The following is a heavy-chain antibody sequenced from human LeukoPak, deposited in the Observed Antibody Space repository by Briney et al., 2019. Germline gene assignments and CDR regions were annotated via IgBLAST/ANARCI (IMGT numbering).Heavy chain of an antibody. Sequence: PGGSLRLSCAASGFNISTYSMNWVRQAPGKGLEWVSSISSTSAYIYYAESVKGRFSISRDNVDNVVHLQMSSLTNEDTAVYYCARVAVAGPTGWFDSWGQGTLVTVSS. J-gene: IGHJ5*01. V-gene: IGHV3-21*01. CDR1: GFNISTYS. CDR2: ISSTSAYI. CDR3: ARVAVAGPTGWFDS. D-gene: IGHD6-19*01.